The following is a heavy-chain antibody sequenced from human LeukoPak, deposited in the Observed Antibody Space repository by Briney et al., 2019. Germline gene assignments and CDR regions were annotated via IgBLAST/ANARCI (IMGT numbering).Heavy chain of an antibody. J-gene: IGHJ5*02. Sequence: PGGSLRLSCAASGFTFSSYSMNWVRQAPGKGLEWVSSISSSSSYIYYADSVKGRFTISRDNAKNSLYLQMNSLRAEDTAVYYCARDGVPDCSSTSCYGWFDPWGQGTLVTVSS. CDR2: ISSSSSYI. V-gene: IGHV3-21*01. CDR1: GFTFSSYS. CDR3: ARDGVPDCSSTSCYGWFDP. D-gene: IGHD2-2*01.